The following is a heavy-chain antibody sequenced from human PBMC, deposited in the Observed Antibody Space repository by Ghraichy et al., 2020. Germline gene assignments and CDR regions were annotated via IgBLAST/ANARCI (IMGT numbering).Heavy chain of an antibody. J-gene: IGHJ3*01. CDR3: VRDNDWAFDF. CDR2: ISSTWEI. Sequence: GGSLRLSCAASGFPFGVYAMNWIRQAPGKGLEWISYISSTWEIHHADSVKGRFSISRDGAKNSLSLQMNSLRVEDTAIYYCVRDNDWAFDFWGQGTMVTVSS. D-gene: IGHD3-3*01. CDR1: GFPFGVYA. V-gene: IGHV3-21*05.